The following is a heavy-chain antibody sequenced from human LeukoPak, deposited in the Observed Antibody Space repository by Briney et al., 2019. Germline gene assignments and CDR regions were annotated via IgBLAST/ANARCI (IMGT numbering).Heavy chain of an antibody. V-gene: IGHV3-21*01. CDR3: ARAYSYGYSDLDY. CDR1: GFTFSSYS. Sequence: GGSLRLSCAASGFTFSSYSRNWVRQAPGKGLEWVSSISSSSSYIYYADSVKGRFTISRDNAKNSLYLQMNSLRAEDTAVYYCARAYSYGYSDLDYWGQGTLVTVSS. J-gene: IGHJ4*02. D-gene: IGHD5-18*01. CDR2: ISSSSSYI.